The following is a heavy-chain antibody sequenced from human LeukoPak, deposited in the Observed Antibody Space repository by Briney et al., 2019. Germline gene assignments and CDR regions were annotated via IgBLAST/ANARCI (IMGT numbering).Heavy chain of an antibody. Sequence: GGSLRLSCAASGFTFDDYAMHWVRQAPGKGLEWVSGISWNSGSIGYADSVKGRFTISRDNAKNSLYLQMNSLRAEDTALYYCAKRERDHLWRNWFDPWGQGTLVTVSS. D-gene: IGHD3-10*01. CDR3: AKRERDHLWRNWFDP. V-gene: IGHV3-9*01. CDR1: GFTFDDYA. CDR2: ISWNSGSI. J-gene: IGHJ5*02.